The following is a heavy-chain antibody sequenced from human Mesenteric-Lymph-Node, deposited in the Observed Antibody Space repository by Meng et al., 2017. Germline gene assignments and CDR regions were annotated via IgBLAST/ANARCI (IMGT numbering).Heavy chain of an antibody. CDR2: IYTSGST. CDR3: AREHRDYIGDVYYYSL. J-gene: IGHJ4*02. D-gene: IGHD3-22*01. Sequence: SETLSLTCTVSGGSISSFYWSWIRQPAGKGLEWIGRIYTSGSTDYNPSLISRVTMSVDTSENQFSLRLSSLTAADTAVYYCAREHRDYIGDVYYYSLWGQGTLVTVSS. V-gene: IGHV4-4*07. CDR1: GGSISSFY.